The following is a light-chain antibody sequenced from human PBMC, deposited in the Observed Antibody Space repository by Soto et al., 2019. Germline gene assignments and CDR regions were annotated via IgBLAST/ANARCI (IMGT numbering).Light chain of an antibody. CDR2: GAS. CDR1: QSVSGN. Sequence: EIVMTQSPATLSLSPGERATLSCRASQSVSGNLAWYQQKPGQSPRILLYGASTRAIGIPARFSGSGAGTEFTTPISSLQAEDFAVDYCQHYNGWPAWTFGQGTKVEV. V-gene: IGKV3-15*01. CDR3: QHYNGWPAWT. J-gene: IGKJ1*01.